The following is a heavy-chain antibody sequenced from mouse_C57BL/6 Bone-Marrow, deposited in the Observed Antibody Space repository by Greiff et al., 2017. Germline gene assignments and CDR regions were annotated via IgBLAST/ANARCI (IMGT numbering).Heavy chain of an antibody. V-gene: IGHV1-69*01. CDR2: IDPSDSYT. D-gene: IGHD2-4*01. Sequence: QVQLQQPGAELVMPGASVKLSCTASGYTFTSYWMHWVKQRPGQGLEWIGEIDPSDSYTNYNPKFKGKSTLTVDKSSSPAYMQLSSLTSEASAVYYCAADEYEHWGQGTLVTVSA. J-gene: IGHJ3*01. CDR3: AADEYEH. CDR1: GYTFTSYW.